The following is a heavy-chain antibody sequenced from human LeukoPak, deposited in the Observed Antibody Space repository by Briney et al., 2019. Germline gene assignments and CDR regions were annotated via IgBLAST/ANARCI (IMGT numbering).Heavy chain of an antibody. D-gene: IGHD3-10*01. J-gene: IGHJ5*02. CDR2: INHSGST. V-gene: IGHV4-34*01. CDR3: ARGSDYFTRMVRGSIWFDP. CDR1: GGSFSGYY. Sequence: SETLSLTCAVYGGSFSGYYWSWIRQPPGKGLEWIGEINHSGSTNYNPSLKSRVTISVDTSKNQFSLKLSSVTAADTAVYYCARGSDYFTRMVRGSIWFDPWGQGTLVTVSS.